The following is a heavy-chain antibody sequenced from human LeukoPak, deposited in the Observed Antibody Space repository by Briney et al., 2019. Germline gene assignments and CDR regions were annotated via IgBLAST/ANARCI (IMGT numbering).Heavy chain of an antibody. D-gene: IGHD5-12*01. J-gene: IGHJ4*02. CDR2: ISHDGSNK. CDR3: ARERGYSGYDSREYNYFDY. CDR1: GFTVSSNY. V-gene: IGHV3-30*03. Sequence: PGGSLRLSCAASGFTVSSNYMSWVRQAPGKGLEWVAVISHDGSNKYYADSVKGRFTISRDNSKDTVYLQMNSLRAEDTAVYYCARERGYSGYDSREYNYFDYWGQGTLVTVSS.